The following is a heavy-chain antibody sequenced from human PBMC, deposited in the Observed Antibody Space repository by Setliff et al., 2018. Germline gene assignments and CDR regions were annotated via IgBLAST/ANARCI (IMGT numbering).Heavy chain of an antibody. CDR3: ARSSGPRVVLAADFDS. D-gene: IGHD3-9*01. CDR2: ISPYNGNT. V-gene: IGHV1-18*01. J-gene: IGHJ4*02. Sequence: VASVKVSCKTSGYNLITTGISWVRQAPGQGPEWMGCISPYNGNTNYAQKFQDRVTMTTDTSTATVYMELKNLRTDDTAVYYCARSSGPRVVLAADFDSWGQGTLVTVSS. CDR1: GYNLITTG.